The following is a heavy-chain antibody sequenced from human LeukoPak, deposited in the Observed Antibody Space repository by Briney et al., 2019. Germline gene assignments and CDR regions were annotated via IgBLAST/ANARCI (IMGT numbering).Heavy chain of an antibody. J-gene: IGHJ4*02. Sequence: GGSLRLSCAASGFTFSTYSMNWVRQAPGKGLEWVAVISYDGSNKYYADSVKGRFTISRDNSKNTLYLQMNSLRAEDTAVYYCVRRGDYWGQGTLVTVSS. CDR3: VRRGDY. CDR1: GFTFSTYS. D-gene: IGHD3-10*01. V-gene: IGHV3-30*03. CDR2: ISYDGSNK.